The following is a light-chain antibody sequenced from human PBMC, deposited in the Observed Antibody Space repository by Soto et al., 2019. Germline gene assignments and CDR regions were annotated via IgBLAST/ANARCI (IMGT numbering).Light chain of an antibody. V-gene: IGKV1-39*01. CDR1: QTVGTF. J-gene: IGKJ4*01. CDR2: AAS. Sequence: DIQMTQSPSSLSASVGDRVTITCRASQTVGTFLNWYQQRPGRAPNLLIYAASNLPTGVPSRFSGSGSGTDFTLTINSLQPEDFGNYYCQQGHSGLTFGGGTKVDIK. CDR3: QQGHSGLT.